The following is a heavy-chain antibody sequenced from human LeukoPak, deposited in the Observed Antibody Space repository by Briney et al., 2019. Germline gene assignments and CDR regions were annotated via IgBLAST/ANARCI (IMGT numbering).Heavy chain of an antibody. V-gene: IGHV3-23*01. CDR1: GFTFNNYA. J-gene: IGHJ4*02. D-gene: IGHD3-22*01. CDR3: AKDRSLIVVVMAFHY. CDR2: ISGSDGSI. Sequence: PGGSLRLSCAASGFTFNNYAMTWVRQVPGKGLEWVSTISGSDGSIFYADSVRGRFTISRDNSKNMLFLQMNSLRAEDTAVYYCAKDRSLIVVVMAFHYWGQGTLVTVSS.